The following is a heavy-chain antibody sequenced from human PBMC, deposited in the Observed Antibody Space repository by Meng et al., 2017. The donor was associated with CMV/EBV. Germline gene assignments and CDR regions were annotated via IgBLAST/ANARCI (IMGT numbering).Heavy chain of an antibody. CDR1: GGSFSGYY. CDR3: ARRPLYIVVVPAARNWYDP. V-gene: IGHV4-34*01. Sequence: GSLRLSCAVYGGSFSGYYWSWIRQPPGKGLEWIGEINHSGSTNYNPSLKSRVTISVDTSKNQFSLKLSSMTAADTAVYYCARRPLYIVVVPAARNWYDPWGQGTLVTVSS. J-gene: IGHJ5*02. D-gene: IGHD2-2*01. CDR2: INHSGST.